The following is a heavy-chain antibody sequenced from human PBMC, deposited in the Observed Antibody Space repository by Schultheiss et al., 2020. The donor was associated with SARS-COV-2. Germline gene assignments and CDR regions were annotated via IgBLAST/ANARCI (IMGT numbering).Heavy chain of an antibody. CDR2: IYYSGST. Sequence: SETLSLTCAVYGGSFSGYYWSWIRQPPGKGLEWIGYIYYSGSTNYNPSLESRVTMSVDASKSQFSLKLRSVAAADTAVYYCARSSSGWFGVDVWGQGTTVTVSS. D-gene: IGHD6-19*01. J-gene: IGHJ6*02. CDR1: GGSFSGYY. V-gene: IGHV4-59*01. CDR3: ARSSSGWFGVDV.